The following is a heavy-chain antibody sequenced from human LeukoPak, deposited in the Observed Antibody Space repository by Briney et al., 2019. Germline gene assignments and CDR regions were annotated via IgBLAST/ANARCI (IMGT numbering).Heavy chain of an antibody. CDR2: IYSSGST. D-gene: IGHD3-10*01. CDR3: ARGVNMVRGVAYYYYYYYMDV. CDR1: GGSISSSNYF. J-gene: IGHJ6*03. Sequence: SETLSLTCTVSGGSISSSNYFWSWIRQPAGKGLEWIGRIYSSGSTNYDPSLKSRVTISVDTSKNQFSLKLSSVTAADTAVYYCARGVNMVRGVAYYYYYYYMDVWGKGTTVTVSS. V-gene: IGHV4-61*02.